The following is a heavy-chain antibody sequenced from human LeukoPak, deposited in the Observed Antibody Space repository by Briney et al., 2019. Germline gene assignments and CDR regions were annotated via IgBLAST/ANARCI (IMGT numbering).Heavy chain of an antibody. J-gene: IGHJ3*02. CDR1: GFTFSNYW. D-gene: IGHD1-1*01. CDR3: ARDPTTSQGSDAFDI. V-gene: IGHV3-7*01. Sequence: PGGSLRLSCAAPGFTFSNYWMGWVRQAPGKGLEWVANIKPDGSEKYYVDSVKGRFTISRDNAKNSLNLQMGSLRAEDTAVCYCARDPTTSQGSDAFDIWGQGTRVTVSS. CDR2: IKPDGSEK.